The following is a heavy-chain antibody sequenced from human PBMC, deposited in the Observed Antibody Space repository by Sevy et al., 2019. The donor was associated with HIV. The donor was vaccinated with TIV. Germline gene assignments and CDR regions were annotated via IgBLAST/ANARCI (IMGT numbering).Heavy chain of an antibody. CDR3: VHDSDQ. CDR2: FDTSGGT. V-gene: IGHV4-61*02. Sequence: SETLSLTCTVSGGSISSGRYYWGWIRQPAGKGLEWIGRFDTSGGTNYNPSLNSRVIISVDTSKNQFFLKLTSVTAADTAVYYCVHDSDQWGQGILVTVSS. CDR1: GGSISSGRYY. J-gene: IGHJ4*02. D-gene: IGHD3-3*01.